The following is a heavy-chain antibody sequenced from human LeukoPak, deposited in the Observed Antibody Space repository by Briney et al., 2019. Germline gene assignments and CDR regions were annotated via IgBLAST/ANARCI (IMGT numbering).Heavy chain of an antibody. Sequence: SGTLSLTCAVSGGSISSSNWWSWVRPPPGEGLGWIGEIYHSGSTSYNPSLKRLVTISVDKSNNLFSLKLSSVTAAYTAVYYCARRLTTPPAYYYYYCGMDVWGQGTTVTVSS. CDR3: ARRLTTPPAYYYYYCGMDV. CDR2: IYHSGST. J-gene: IGHJ6*02. CDR1: GGSISSSNW. D-gene: IGHD4-11*01. V-gene: IGHV4-4*02.